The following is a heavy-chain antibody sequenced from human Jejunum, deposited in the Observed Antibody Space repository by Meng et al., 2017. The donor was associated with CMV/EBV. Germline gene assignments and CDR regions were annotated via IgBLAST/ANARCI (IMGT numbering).Heavy chain of an antibody. CDR1: GGSINGYY. V-gene: IGHV4-4*07. J-gene: IGHJ4*02. D-gene: IGHD1-26*01. CDR3: TRDNLSGSYYFDY. Sequence: QGQLQESGPGLVKPSETLSLTCTVSGGSINGYYCSWIRQPAGKGLEWIGRIYTSGNTNYNPSLKSRVTMSVDTSKNQFSLKLSSVTAADTAVYYCTRDNLSGSYYFDYWGQGTLVTVSS. CDR2: IYTSGNT.